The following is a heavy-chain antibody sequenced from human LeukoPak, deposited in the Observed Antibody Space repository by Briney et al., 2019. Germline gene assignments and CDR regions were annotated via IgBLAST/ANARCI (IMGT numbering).Heavy chain of an antibody. Sequence: SETLSLTCTVSGGSISSSSYYWGWIRQPPGKGLEWIGSIYYSGSTYYNPSLKSRVTISVDTSKNQFSLKLSSVTAADTAVYYCASYPMVRGVIIFDYWGQGTLVTVSS. D-gene: IGHD3-10*01. CDR3: ASYPMVRGVIIFDY. CDR1: GGSISSSSYY. J-gene: IGHJ4*02. V-gene: IGHV4-39*01. CDR2: IYYSGST.